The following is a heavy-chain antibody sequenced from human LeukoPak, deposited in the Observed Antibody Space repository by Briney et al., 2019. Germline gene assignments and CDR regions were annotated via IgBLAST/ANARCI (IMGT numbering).Heavy chain of an antibody. CDR1: GFTFSNYW. D-gene: IGHD3-9*01. CDR2: INSDGSST. V-gene: IGHV3-74*01. J-gene: IGHJ3*02. Sequence: GGSLRLSCAASGFTFSNYWMHWVRQAPGKGLVWVSRINSDGSSTSYADSVKGRFTISRDNAKNTLYLQMNSLRAEDTAVYYCARGPIRYFDWCAFDIWGQGTMVTVSS. CDR3: ARGPIRYFDWCAFDI.